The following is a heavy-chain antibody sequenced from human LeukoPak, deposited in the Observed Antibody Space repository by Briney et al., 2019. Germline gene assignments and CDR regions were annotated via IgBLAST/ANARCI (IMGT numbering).Heavy chain of an antibody. V-gene: IGHV4-39*07. CDR3: AKGSSSWYYYYYMDV. J-gene: IGHJ6*03. CDR1: GGSISSSSYY. Sequence: ASETLSLTCTVSGGSISSSSYYWGWIRQPPGKGLEWIGSIYYSGSTYYNPSLQSRVTISVDTSKNQFSLKLSSVTAADTAVYYCAKGSSSWYYYYYMDVWGKGTTVTVSS. CDR2: IYYSGST. D-gene: IGHD6-13*01.